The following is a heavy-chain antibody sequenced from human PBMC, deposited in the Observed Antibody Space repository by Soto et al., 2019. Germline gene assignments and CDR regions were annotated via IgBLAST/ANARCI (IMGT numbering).Heavy chain of an antibody. J-gene: IGHJ3*01. CDR3: ATPGGRDFNAFDV. CDR2: IFPIDSDT. CDR1: GYTFTRNR. V-gene: IGHV5-51*01. Sequence: GESLKISCKGSGYTFTRNRIGWVRQMPGKGLEWMGIIFPIDSDTRYSPSSQGQVTISADNSISTAYLQWSSLKASDTAIYYCATPGGRDFNAFDVWDQGTMVTVSS. D-gene: IGHD2-21*02.